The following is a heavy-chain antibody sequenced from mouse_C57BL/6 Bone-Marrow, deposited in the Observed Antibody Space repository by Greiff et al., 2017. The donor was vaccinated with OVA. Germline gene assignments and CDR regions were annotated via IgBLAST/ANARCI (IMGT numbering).Heavy chain of an antibody. CDR2: INPGSGGT. D-gene: IGHD1-3*01. CDR3: AGSGVKWYFDV. CDR1: GYAFTNYS. Sequence: VKLQESGAELVRPGTSVKVSCKVSGYAFTNYSIEWVKQRPGQGLEWIGVINPGSGGTNYNEKFKGKATLTADKSSSTAYMQLSSLTSEDSAVYFCAGSGVKWYFDVWGTGTTVTVSS. V-gene: IGHV1-54*01. J-gene: IGHJ1*03.